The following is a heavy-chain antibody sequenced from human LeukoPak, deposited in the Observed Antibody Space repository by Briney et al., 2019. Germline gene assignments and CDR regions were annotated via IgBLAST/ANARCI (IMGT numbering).Heavy chain of an antibody. CDR1: GFTFSTYA. CDR2: ISGRGDTI. Sequence: GGSLRLSCAASGFTFSTYAMSWVRQAPGMGLEWVSAISGRGDTIFYADSVKGRFTVSRDNSKNTLYLQVNSLGAEDTAVYYCAKATLATTYFDSWGQGTLVTVSS. V-gene: IGHV3-23*01. CDR3: AKATLATTYFDS. D-gene: IGHD5-24*01. J-gene: IGHJ4*02.